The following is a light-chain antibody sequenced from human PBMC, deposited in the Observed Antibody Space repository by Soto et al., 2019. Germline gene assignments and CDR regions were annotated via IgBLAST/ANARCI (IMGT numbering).Light chain of an antibody. J-gene: IGLJ3*02. V-gene: IGLV2-14*01. CDR3: SSYTSSSTLRV. CDR2: DVS. Sequence: QSALTQPASVSGSPGQSITISCTGTSSDVGGYNYVSWYQQHPGKAPKLMIYDVSNRPSGVSNRFSGSKSGNTASLTISGLQAEDEADYYCSSYTSSSTLRVFGVGTKLTAL. CDR1: SSDVGGYNY.